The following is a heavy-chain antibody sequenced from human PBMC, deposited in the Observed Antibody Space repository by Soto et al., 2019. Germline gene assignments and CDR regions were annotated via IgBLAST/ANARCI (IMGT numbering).Heavy chain of an antibody. CDR3: ARDQWGAQLVLYYFDY. CDR1: GFTFSSYS. D-gene: IGHD6-13*01. Sequence: EVQLVESGGGLVQPGGSLRLSCTASGFTFSSYSMNWVRQAPGKGLEWVSYISSSSSTIYYADSVKGRFTISRDNAKNSLYLQMNSLITEDTAVYYCARDQWGAQLVLYYFDYWGQGTLVTVSS. V-gene: IGHV3-48*01. J-gene: IGHJ4*02. CDR2: ISSSSSTI.